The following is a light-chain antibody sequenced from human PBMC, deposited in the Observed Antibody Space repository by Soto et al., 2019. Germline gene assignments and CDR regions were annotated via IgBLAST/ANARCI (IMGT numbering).Light chain of an antibody. CDR3: QQYNDWPPT. Sequence: IVMTQSPATLSVSPGERATLSCRASQSVSSNLAWYQQKPGQAPRLLIYGASTRATGIPARFSGSGSGTEFTLTFSSLQSEDFAIYCCQQYNDWPPTFGQGTKVDIK. CDR1: QSVSSN. CDR2: GAS. V-gene: IGKV3-15*01. J-gene: IGKJ1*01.